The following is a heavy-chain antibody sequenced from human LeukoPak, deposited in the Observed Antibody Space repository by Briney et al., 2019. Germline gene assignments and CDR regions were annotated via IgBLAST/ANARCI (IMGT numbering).Heavy chain of an antibody. CDR2: ISSDGGST. Sequence: PGGSLRLSCSASGFTFSSYAMHWVREAPGKGLEYVSSISSDGGSTYYADSVKGRFTISRDNSKNTLYLQMSSLRAEDTAVFYCVKRSYSGTYYYDYWGQGTLVTASS. J-gene: IGHJ4*02. V-gene: IGHV3-64D*06. CDR1: GFTFSSYA. CDR3: VKRSYSGTYYYDY. D-gene: IGHD5-12*01.